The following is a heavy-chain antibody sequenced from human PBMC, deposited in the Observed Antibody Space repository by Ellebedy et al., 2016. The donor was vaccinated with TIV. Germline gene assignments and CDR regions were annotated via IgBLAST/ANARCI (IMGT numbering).Heavy chain of an antibody. Sequence: GESLKISCAASGFTFSPYSMNWVRQAPGKGLEWLSYISGSSITKQYVDSVEGRFIISRDNAKNTLYLQMNSLTVEDKAVYYCARDVAWGNERLNDAFDIWGQGTKVTVSS. J-gene: IGHJ3*02. CDR1: GFTFSPYS. D-gene: IGHD7-27*01. CDR3: ARDVAWGNERLNDAFDI. V-gene: IGHV3-48*04. CDR2: ISGSSITK.